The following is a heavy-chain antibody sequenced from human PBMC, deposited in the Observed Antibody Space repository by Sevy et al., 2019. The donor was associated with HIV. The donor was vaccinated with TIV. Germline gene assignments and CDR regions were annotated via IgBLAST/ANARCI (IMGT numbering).Heavy chain of an antibody. V-gene: IGHV3-30*18. CDR3: AKVTRGWELLDYPVDY. CDR1: GFTFNSFA. J-gene: IGHJ4*02. CDR2: ISYDGSNK. D-gene: IGHD1-26*01. Sequence: GGSLRLSCAASGFTFNSFAMDWVRQAPGKGLEWVAVISYDGSNKYYADSVKGRFTISRDNSKNTLYLQMNSLRAEDTAVYYCAKVTRGWELLDYPVDYWGQGTLVTVSS.